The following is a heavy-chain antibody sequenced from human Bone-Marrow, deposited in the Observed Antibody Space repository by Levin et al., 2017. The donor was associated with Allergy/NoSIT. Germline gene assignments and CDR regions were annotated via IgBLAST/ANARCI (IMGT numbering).Heavy chain of an antibody. Sequence: ASVKVSCKASGYTFTSYDINWVRQATGQGLEWMGWMNPNSGNTGYAQKFQGRVTMTRNTSISTAYMELSSLRSEDTAVYYCAVGQLWFQYYYGMDVWGQGTTVTVSS. J-gene: IGHJ6*02. D-gene: IGHD5-18*01. CDR1: GYTFTSYD. CDR3: AVGQLWFQYYYGMDV. CDR2: MNPNSGNT. V-gene: IGHV1-8*01.